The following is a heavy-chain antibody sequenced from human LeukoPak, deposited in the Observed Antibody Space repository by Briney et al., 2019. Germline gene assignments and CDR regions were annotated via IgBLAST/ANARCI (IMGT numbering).Heavy chain of an antibody. CDR2: ISGSGGST. V-gene: IGHV3-23*01. CDR1: GFTFSSYA. J-gene: IGHJ4*02. Sequence: PGWSLRLSCAASGFTFSSYAISWVRQAPRKGLEWVSGISGSGGSTYYADSVKGRFTISRDNSKNTLYLQMNSLRAEDTAVYYCAKDLWGSVPDYFDYWGQGTLVTVSS. D-gene: IGHD3-10*01. CDR3: AKDLWGSVPDYFDY.